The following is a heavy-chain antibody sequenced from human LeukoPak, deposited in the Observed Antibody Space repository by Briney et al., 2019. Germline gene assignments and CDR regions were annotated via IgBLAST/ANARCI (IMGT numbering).Heavy chain of an antibody. CDR3: ARRQGMATSYFDS. D-gene: IGHD5-24*01. Sequence: PSETLSLTCTVSGGSISNYYWSWIRQPPGKGLEWIGYIYYSGSTNYNPSLKSRVTISVDTSKNQFSLKLSSVTAADTAVYYCARRQGMATSYFDSWGQGTLVTVSS. CDR2: IYYSGST. CDR1: GGSISNYY. V-gene: IGHV4-59*08. J-gene: IGHJ4*02.